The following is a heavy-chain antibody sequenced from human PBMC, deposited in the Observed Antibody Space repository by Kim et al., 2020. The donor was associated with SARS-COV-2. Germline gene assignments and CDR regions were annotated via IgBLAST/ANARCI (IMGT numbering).Heavy chain of an antibody. D-gene: IGHD3-9*01. J-gene: IGHJ6*02. CDR1: GFTFSSYG. Sequence: GGSLRLSCAASGFTFSSYGMHWVRQAPGKGLEWVAVIWYDGSNKYYADSVKGRFTISRDNSKNTLYLQMNSLRAEDTAVYYCARDPHWYYDILTGGDGMDVWGQGTTVTVSS. CDR3: ARDPHWYYDILTGGDGMDV. V-gene: IGHV3-33*01. CDR2: IWYDGSNK.